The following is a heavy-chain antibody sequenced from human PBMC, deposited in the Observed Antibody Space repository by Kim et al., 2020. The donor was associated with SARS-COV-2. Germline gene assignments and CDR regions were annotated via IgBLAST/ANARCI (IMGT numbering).Heavy chain of an antibody. Sequence: DSVRGRRSISRDNSQNTLYRQINNLRPDDTAVYYCARVRATVVTPDFFDYWGPGTLVTVSS. CDR3: ARVRATVVTPDFFDY. V-gene: IGHV3-53*01. J-gene: IGHJ4*02. D-gene: IGHD2-21*02.